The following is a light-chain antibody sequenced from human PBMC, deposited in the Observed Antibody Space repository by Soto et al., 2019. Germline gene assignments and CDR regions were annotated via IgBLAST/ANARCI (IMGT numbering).Light chain of an antibody. J-gene: IGKJ1*01. CDR3: QQYDNWPQT. Sequence: EVVMTQYPATLSVSPGERATLSCRASQSVSSNLAWYQQKPGQAPRLLIYGASTRATGIPARFSGSGSGTEFTLTVSSLQSEDFAVYYCQQYDNWPQTFGQGTKVAIK. V-gene: IGKV3-15*01. CDR1: QSVSSN. CDR2: GAS.